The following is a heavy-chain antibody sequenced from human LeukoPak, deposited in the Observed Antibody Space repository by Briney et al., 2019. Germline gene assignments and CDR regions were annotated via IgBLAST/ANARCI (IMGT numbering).Heavy chain of an antibody. CDR2: IYYSGST. Sequence: SETLSLTCAVYGGSFSGYYWSWIRQPPGKGLEWIGYIYYSGSTNYNPSLKSRVTISVDTSKNQFSLKLSSVTAADTAVYYCARETPGSVYPDATFDYWGQGTLVTVSS. D-gene: IGHD1-26*01. V-gene: IGHV4-59*12. CDR1: GGSFSGYY. J-gene: IGHJ4*02. CDR3: ARETPGSVYPDATFDY.